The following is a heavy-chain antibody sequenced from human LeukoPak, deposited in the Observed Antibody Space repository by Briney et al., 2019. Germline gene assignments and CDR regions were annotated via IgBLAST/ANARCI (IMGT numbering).Heavy chain of an antibody. CDR3: ARQKYYYDSSGYPHLTYYFDY. D-gene: IGHD3-22*01. V-gene: IGHV4-59*08. CDR1: GHSINSYY. Sequence: PSETLSLTCTVSGHSINSYYWSWIRQPPGKGLEWIGYIYYSGSTTYNPSLKSRVTMSVDTSKNQVSLKLRSVTAADTAVYYCARQKYYYDSSGYPHLTYYFDYWGQGTLVTVSS. CDR2: IYYSGST. J-gene: IGHJ4*02.